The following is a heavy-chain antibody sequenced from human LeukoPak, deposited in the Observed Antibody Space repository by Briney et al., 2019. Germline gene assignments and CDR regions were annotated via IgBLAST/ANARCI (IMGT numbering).Heavy chain of an antibody. Sequence: GASVKVSCKASGYTFTSYDINWVRQATGQGLEWMGWMNPNSGNTGYAQKFQGRVTMTRNTSISTAYMELSSLRSEDTAVYYCARSIGGSYRNRKKYYFDYWGQGTLVTVSS. CDR2: MNPNSGNT. J-gene: IGHJ4*02. CDR3: ARSIGGSYRNRKKYYFDY. CDR1: GYTFTSYD. D-gene: IGHD1-26*01. V-gene: IGHV1-8*01.